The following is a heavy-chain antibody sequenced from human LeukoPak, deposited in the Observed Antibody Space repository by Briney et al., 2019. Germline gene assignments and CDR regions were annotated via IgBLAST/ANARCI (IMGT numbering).Heavy chain of an antibody. CDR3: AKDSSSGSSYYFHGMDV. J-gene: IGHJ6*02. Sequence: PGGSLRLSCAASGFTFSSYGMHWVRQAPGKGLEWVAFIRYDGRNKYYADSVKGRFTISRDNSKNTLYLQMNSLRAEDTAVYYCAKDSSSGSSYYFHGMDVWGQGTTVIVSS. CDR2: IRYDGRNK. V-gene: IGHV3-30*02. D-gene: IGHD3-10*01. CDR1: GFTFSSYG.